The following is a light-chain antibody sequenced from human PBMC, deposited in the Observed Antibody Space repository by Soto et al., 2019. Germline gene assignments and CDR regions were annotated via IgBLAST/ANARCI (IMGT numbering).Light chain of an antibody. Sequence: QSVLTQPPSASGTPGQRVTISCSGSSSNIGSGSVNWYQQLPGTAPKLLIYRNDHRPSGVPDRFSGSKSGTSASLAISGLQSEDEADYYCATWDDSLNGVVFGGGTKVTVL. CDR1: SSNIGSGS. CDR2: RND. J-gene: IGLJ2*01. CDR3: ATWDDSLNGVV. V-gene: IGLV1-44*01.